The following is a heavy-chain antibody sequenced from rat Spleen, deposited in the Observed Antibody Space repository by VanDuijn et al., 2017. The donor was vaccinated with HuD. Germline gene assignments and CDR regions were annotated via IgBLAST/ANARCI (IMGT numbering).Heavy chain of an antibody. CDR3: VREGGGLS. J-gene: IGHJ2*01. CDR1: GFTFSNYG. CDR2: ISFGGST. D-gene: IGHD1-11*01. Sequence: EVQLVESGGGLVQPGRSLKLSCAASGFTFSNYGMHWIRQAPTKGLEWVATISFGGSTYYRDSVKGRFTISRDNAKSTLYLQMDSLRSEDTATYYCVREGGGLSWGQGVMVTVSS. V-gene: IGHV5-19*01.